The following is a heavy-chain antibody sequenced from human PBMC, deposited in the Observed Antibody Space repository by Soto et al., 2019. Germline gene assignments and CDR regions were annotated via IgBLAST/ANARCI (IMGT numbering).Heavy chain of an antibody. Sequence: SETLSLTCAVSGGSISSGGYPWSWIRQPPGKGLEWIGYIYHSGSTYYNPSLKSRVTISVDRSKNQFSLKLSSVTAADTAVYYCARAHGDFLTGYSQFFDYWGQGTLVTVSS. J-gene: IGHJ4*02. CDR3: ARAHGDFLTGYSQFFDY. V-gene: IGHV4-30-2*01. CDR2: IYHSGST. D-gene: IGHD3-9*01. CDR1: GGSISSGGYP.